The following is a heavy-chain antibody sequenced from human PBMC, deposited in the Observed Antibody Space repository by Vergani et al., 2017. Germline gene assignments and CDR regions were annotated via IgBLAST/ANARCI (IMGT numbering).Heavy chain of an antibody. CDR2: IYYSGST. CDR3: ARDKGSGTMNPYYFDY. CDR1: GGSISSGDYY. Sequence: QVQLQESGPGLVKPSQTLSLTCTVSGGSISSGDYYWSWIRQPPGKGLEWIGYIYYSGSTYYNPSLKSRVTISVDTSKNQCSLKLSSVTAADTAVYYCARDKGSGTMNPYYFDYWGQGTLVTVSS. V-gene: IGHV4-30-4*01. D-gene: IGHD3-22*01. J-gene: IGHJ4*02.